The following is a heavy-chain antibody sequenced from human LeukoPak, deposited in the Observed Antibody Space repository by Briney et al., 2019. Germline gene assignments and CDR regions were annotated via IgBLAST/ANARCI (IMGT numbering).Heavy chain of an antibody. CDR2: INHSGST. D-gene: IGHD2-15*01. CDR1: GGSFSGYY. V-gene: IGHV4-34*01. J-gene: IGHJ6*03. Sequence: SETLSLTCAVYGGSFSGYYWSWIRQPPGKGLEWIGEINHSGSTNYNPSLKSRVTISVDTSKNQFSLKLSSVTAADTAVYYCASSGQTGTCYYMDVWGKGTTVTVSS. CDR3: ASSGQTGTCYYMDV.